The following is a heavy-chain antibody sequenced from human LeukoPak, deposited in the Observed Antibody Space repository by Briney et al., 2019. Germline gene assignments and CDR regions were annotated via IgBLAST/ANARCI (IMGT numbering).Heavy chain of an antibody. J-gene: IGHJ4*02. CDR3: ARGPNSNWSGLDF. CDR2: ISPTGSTT. CDR1: GFSFSGHW. D-gene: IGHD6-6*01. Sequence: GGSLRPSCTASGFSFSGHWMHWARQLPGKGLVWVSRISPTGSTTSYADSVKGRFTVSRDNAKNTLYLQVNNLRAEDTAVYYCARGPNSNWSGLDFWGQGTLLTVPS. V-gene: IGHV3-74*01.